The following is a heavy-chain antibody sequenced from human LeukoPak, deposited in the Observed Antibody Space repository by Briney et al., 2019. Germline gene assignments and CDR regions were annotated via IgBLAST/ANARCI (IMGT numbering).Heavy chain of an antibody. J-gene: IGHJ6*03. CDR1: GGSISSYY. CDR2: IYTSGST. D-gene: IGHD2-2*01. Sequence: SETLSLTCTVSGGSISSYYWSWIRQPAGKGLEGIGRIYTSGSTNYNPSLKSRVTMSVDTSKNQFSLKLSSVTAADTAVYYCARGEYQLLSAYYYYYYMDVWGKGTTVTVFS. CDR3: ARGEYQLLSAYYYYYYMDV. V-gene: IGHV4-4*07.